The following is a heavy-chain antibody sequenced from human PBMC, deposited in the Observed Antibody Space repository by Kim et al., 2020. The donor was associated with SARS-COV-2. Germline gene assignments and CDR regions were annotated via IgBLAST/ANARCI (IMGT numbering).Heavy chain of an antibody. V-gene: IGHV1-69*01. D-gene: IGHD6-6*01. J-gene: IGHJ4*02. Sequence: YAHKFQGRVTITADESTSTAYMELSSLRSEDTAVYYCARDRAAARSGYDYWGQGTLVTVSS. CDR3: ARDRAAARSGYDY.